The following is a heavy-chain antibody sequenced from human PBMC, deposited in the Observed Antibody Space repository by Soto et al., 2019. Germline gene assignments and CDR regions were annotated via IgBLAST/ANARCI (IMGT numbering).Heavy chain of an antibody. CDR1: GYTFTSYA. J-gene: IGHJ3*02. CDR3: ARDERGRWVVRSGAFDI. Sequence: GASVKVSCKASGYTFTSYAMHWVRQAPGQRLEWMGWINAGNGNTKYSQKFQGRVTITRDTSASTAYMELSSLRSEDTAVYYCARDERGRWVVRSGAFDIWGQGTMVTVSS. D-gene: IGHD2-15*01. V-gene: IGHV1-3*01. CDR2: INAGNGNT.